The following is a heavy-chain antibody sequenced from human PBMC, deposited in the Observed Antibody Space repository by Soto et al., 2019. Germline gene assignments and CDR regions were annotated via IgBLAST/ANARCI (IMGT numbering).Heavy chain of an antibody. V-gene: IGHV2-5*02. CDR2: IYWDNDK. CDR1: GFSLSTSEVG. CDR3: AHRRSGSFFGS. J-gene: IGHJ4*02. Sequence: QITLKESGPTLVKSTQTLTLTCTFSGFSLSTSEVGVGWVRQPPGKALEWLALIYWDNDKRYSPSLKSRLTITKDTSKSQVVITMTNMDPMDTATYYCAHRRSGSFFGSWGQGILVTVSS. D-gene: IGHD1-26*01.